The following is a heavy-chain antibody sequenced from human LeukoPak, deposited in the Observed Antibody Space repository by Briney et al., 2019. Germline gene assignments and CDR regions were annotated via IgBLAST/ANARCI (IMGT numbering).Heavy chain of an antibody. CDR1: GYTFTGYY. V-gene: IGHV1-2*02. D-gene: IGHD2-21*02. J-gene: IGHJ4*02. Sequence: ASVNVSCKASGYTFTGYYMHWVRQAPGQGREGMGWINPNSGGTDYAQKFQGRVTMTRDTSISTAYMELSRLRSDDTAVYYCARDGGAYCGGDCYFADDYWGQGTLVTVSS. CDR3: ARDGGAYCGGDCYFADDY. CDR2: INPNSGGT.